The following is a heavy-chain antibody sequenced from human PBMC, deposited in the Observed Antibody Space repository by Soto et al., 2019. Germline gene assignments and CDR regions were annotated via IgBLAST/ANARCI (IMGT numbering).Heavy chain of an antibody. Sequence: GGSLRLSCAASGFTFSSYSMNWVRQAPGKGLEWVSSISSSSSYIYYADSVKGRFTISRDNAKNSLYLQMNSLRAEDTAVYYCARDFGIAAAGTYYYYGMDVWGQGTTVTSP. J-gene: IGHJ6*02. V-gene: IGHV3-21*01. CDR1: GFTFSSYS. CDR2: ISSSSSYI. CDR3: ARDFGIAAAGTYYYYGMDV. D-gene: IGHD6-13*01.